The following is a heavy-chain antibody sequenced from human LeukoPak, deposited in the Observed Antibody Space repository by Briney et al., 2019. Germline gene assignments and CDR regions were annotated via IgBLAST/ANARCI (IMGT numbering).Heavy chain of an antibody. CDR3: ATLAAIVVVITTDFDY. V-gene: IGHV3-23*01. CDR1: GFTFSSSA. D-gene: IGHD3-22*01. J-gene: IGHJ4*02. CDR2: ISGSGGST. Sequence: GGSLRLSCAASGFTFSSSAMNWVRQAPGKGLEWVSSISGSGGSTNYTDSVKGRFTISRDNSKNTLYLQMNSLRAEDTAVYYCATLAAIVVVITTDFDYWGQGTLVTVSS.